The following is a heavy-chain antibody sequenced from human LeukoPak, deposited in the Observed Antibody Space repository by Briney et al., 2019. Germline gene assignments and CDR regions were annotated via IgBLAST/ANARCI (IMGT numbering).Heavy chain of an antibody. D-gene: IGHD3-10*01. V-gene: IGHV1-2*02. J-gene: IGHJ4*02. CDR2: INPNSGGT. CDR3: ARGYYGSGSPDN. Sequence: ASVKVSCEASGYTFTGYYMHWVRQAPGQGLEWMGWINPNSGGTNFAQKFQGRVTMTRDTSISTAYMELSRLRSDDTAVYYCARGYYGSGSPDNWGQGTLITVSS. CDR1: GYTFTGYY.